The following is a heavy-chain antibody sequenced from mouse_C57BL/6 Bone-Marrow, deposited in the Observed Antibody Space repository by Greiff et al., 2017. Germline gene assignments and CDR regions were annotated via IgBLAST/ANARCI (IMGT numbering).Heavy chain of an antibody. CDR1: GYAFSSYW. V-gene: IGHV1-80*01. CDR3: ARRGGVWGSWFAY. CDR2: IYPGDGDT. Sequence: LVESGAELVKPGASVKISCKASGYAFSSYWMNWVKQRPGKGLEWIGQIYPGDGDTNYNGKFKGKATLTADKSSSTAYMQLSSLTSEDSAVYFCARRGGVWGSWFAYWGQGTLVTVSA. J-gene: IGHJ3*01. D-gene: IGHD4-1*01.